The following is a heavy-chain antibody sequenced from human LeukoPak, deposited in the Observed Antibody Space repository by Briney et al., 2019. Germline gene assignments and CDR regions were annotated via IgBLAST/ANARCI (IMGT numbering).Heavy chain of an antibody. Sequence: PSETLSLTCTVSGGSISSGNYYWSWIRQPPGKGLEWIGYIYQSGSTYYNPSLKSRVTISVDRSMNQFSPKLNSVTAADTAVYYCARDRGSSGWVAFDIWGQGTIVTVSS. CDR3: ARDRGSSGWVAFDI. D-gene: IGHD6-19*01. CDR1: GGSISSGNYY. CDR2: IYQSGST. V-gene: IGHV4-30-2*01. J-gene: IGHJ3*02.